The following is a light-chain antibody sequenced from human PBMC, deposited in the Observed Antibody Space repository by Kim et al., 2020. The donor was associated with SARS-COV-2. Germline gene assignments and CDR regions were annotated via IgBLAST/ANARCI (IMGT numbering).Light chain of an antibody. CDR2: RNK. CDR3: ATWDDSMRVGV. CDR1: NSNIGCNY. V-gene: IGLV1-47*01. J-gene: IGLJ2*01. Sequence: QSVLTQPPSASGTPGQTVSISLSGNNSNIGCNYVYWYQQVPGSAPKLLVFRNKERPSGVPERFSGSKSDTSASLAISGLRSDDEAYYYSATWDDSMRVGVFGGGTQLTVL.